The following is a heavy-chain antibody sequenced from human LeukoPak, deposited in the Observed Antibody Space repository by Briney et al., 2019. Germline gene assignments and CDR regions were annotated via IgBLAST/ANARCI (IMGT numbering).Heavy chain of an antibody. CDR2: IYYSGNT. CDR3: ARRRFVRGPDVVNPFDY. Sequence: SETLSLTCTVSDGSISSSSYYWGWIRQPPGKGLEWIGSIYYSGNTYYNPSLKSRVTISVDTSKNQFSLKLSSVTAADTAVYYCARRRFVRGPDVVNPFDYWGQGTLVTVSS. D-gene: IGHD2-8*01. V-gene: IGHV4-39*01. J-gene: IGHJ4*02. CDR1: DGSISSSSYY.